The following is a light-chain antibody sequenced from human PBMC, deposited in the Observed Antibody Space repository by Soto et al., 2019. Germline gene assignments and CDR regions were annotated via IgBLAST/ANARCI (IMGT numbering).Light chain of an antibody. CDR1: QSLGGN. V-gene: IGKV3-15*01. CDR2: RAS. J-gene: IGKJ2*01. Sequence: EIVMTQSPATLAVSPGDTATLSCRASQSLGGNLAWYQQKPGQAPRLLIFRASSRAKGVPARFSASGSGTEFTLTISGLQSEDFAVYYCQQRSNWPLYTFGPGTKLEIK. CDR3: QQRSNWPLYT.